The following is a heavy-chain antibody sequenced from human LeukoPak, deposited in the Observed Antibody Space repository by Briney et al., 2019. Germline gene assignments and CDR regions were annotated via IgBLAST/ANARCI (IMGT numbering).Heavy chain of an antibody. V-gene: IGHV4-30-4*01. J-gene: IGHJ4*02. CDR1: GGSISSGDFY. CDR2: IYYSGST. D-gene: IGHD3-16*01. Sequence: SQTLSLTCTVSGGSISSGDFYWSWIRQPPGKGLEWIGYIYYSGSTYYNQSLKSRVTISVDTTNNQFSLKLSSVTAADTAVYYCARAGIMITYGGVIDYWGQGTLVTVSS. CDR3: ARAGIMITYGGVIDY.